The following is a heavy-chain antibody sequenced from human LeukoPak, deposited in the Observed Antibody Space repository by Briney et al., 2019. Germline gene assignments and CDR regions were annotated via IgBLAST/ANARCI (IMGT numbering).Heavy chain of an antibody. J-gene: IGHJ2*01. D-gene: IGHD6-13*01. CDR3: ARVAFGSSYWYFDL. V-gene: IGHV1-3*01. CDR2: INAGNGNT. Sequence: ASVKVSCKASGYTFTSYAMHWVRQAPGQRLEWMGWINAGNGNTKYSQKFQGRVTITRDTSASTAYMVLSSLRSEDTAVYYCARVAFGSSYWYFDLWGRGTLVTVSS. CDR1: GYTFTSYA.